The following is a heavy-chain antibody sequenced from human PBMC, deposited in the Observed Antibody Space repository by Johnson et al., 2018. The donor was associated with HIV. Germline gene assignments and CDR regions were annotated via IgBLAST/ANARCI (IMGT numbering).Heavy chain of an antibody. V-gene: IGHV3-20*04. D-gene: IGHD3-16*01. J-gene: IGHJ3*02. CDR2: INWNGGST. Sequence: VQLVESGGGVVRPGGSLRLSCAASGFTFDDYGMSWVRQAPGKGLEWVSGINWNGGSTGYADSVKGRFTISRDNSKNTVFLQMDSLRGEDTAVYYCAKGWRQLWPTGDGAFDIWGQGTMVTVS. CDR1: GFTFDDYG. CDR3: AKGWRQLWPTGDGAFDI.